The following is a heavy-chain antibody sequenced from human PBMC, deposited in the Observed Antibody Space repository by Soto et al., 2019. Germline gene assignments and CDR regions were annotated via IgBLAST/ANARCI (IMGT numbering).Heavy chain of an antibody. V-gene: IGHV3-30-3*01. J-gene: IGHJ4*02. CDR2: ISYDGSSK. D-gene: IGHD2-15*01. Sequence: QVQLVESGGGVVQPGRSLRLSCAASGFTFSSYAMHWVRQAPGKGLEWVAVISYDGSSKYYGDSVKGRFSIARDNSKNTLYLQMNSMRAEDTAVYYCASDTCSGGSCYVVDWGQGTLVTVSS. CDR1: GFTFSSYA. CDR3: ASDTCSGGSCYVVD.